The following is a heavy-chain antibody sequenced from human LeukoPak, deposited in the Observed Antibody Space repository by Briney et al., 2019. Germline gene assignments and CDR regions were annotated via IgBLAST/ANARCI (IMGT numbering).Heavy chain of an antibody. V-gene: IGHV3-74*01. CDR1: GFTLSSNW. Sequence: HTGGSLRLSCVASGFTLSSNWMHWVRQAPGKGLVWVSRIKNDGSRTSYADSVKGRFTISRDNAKNTLCLQMSSLRVEDTAVYYCVRSDWFDPWGQGTLVTVSS. CDR2: IKNDGSRT. J-gene: IGHJ5*02. CDR3: VRSDWFDP.